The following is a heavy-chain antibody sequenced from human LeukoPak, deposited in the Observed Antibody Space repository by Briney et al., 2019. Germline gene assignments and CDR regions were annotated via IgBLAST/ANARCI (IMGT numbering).Heavy chain of an antibody. Sequence: ASVKVSCKASGYTFTGYYMHWVRQAPGQGLEWMGWINPNSGGTNYAQKFQGRVTMTGDTSISTAYMELSRLRSDDTAVYYCARGPGYSGYGGRGYWGQGTLVTVSS. CDR2: INPNSGGT. D-gene: IGHD5-12*01. CDR3: ARGPGYSGYGGRGY. J-gene: IGHJ4*02. CDR1: GYTFTGYY. V-gene: IGHV1-2*02.